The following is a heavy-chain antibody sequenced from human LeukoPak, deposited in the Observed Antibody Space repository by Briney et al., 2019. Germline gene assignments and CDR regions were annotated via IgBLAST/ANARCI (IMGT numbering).Heavy chain of an antibody. CDR2: INPNSGGT. D-gene: IGHD1-1*01. Sequence: ASVKVSCKASGYTFTGYYMHWVRQAPGQGLEWMGGINPNSGGTNYAQKFQGRVTMTRDTSISTAYMELSRLRSDDTAVYYCARVLNDGYLEDDAFDIWGQGTMVTVSS. V-gene: IGHV1-2*02. CDR1: GYTFTGYY. CDR3: ARVLNDGYLEDDAFDI. J-gene: IGHJ3*02.